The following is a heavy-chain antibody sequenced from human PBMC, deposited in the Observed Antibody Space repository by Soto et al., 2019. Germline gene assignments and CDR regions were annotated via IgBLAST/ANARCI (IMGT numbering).Heavy chain of an antibody. CDR2: VITVFGTA. CDR3: AEAITRGPRGNID. CDR1: GGIFSTYA. Sequence: QVQLVQSGAEVKKPGSSVKVSCKASGGIFSTYAISWVRQAPGQGLEWMGGVITVFGTATYAQKFQGRVTITGNKPTTTAYMDLNTLKSEDTDVYSCAEAITRGPRGNIDWG. V-gene: IGHV1-69*06. J-gene: IGHJ6*01. D-gene: IGHD3-10*01.